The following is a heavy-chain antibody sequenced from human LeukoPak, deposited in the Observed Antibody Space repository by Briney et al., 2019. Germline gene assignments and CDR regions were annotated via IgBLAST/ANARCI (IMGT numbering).Heavy chain of an antibody. Sequence: GGSLRLSCAASGFTFDDYAMHWVRQAPGKGLEWVSGISWNSGSIGYADSVKGRFTISRDNSKNTLYLQMNSLRAEDTAVYYCATHATGWAVPRPGWGQGTLVTVSS. CDR2: ISWNSGSI. V-gene: IGHV3-9*01. J-gene: IGHJ4*02. CDR1: GFTFDDYA. D-gene: IGHD2-15*01. CDR3: ATHATGWAVPRPG.